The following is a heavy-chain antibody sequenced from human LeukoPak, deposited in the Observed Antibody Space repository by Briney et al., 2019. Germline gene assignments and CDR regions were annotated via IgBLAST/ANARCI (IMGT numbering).Heavy chain of an antibody. CDR2: IFHSGST. CDR1: GYSISSGYY. V-gene: IGHV4-38-2*01. Sequence: SETLSLTCAVSGYSISSGYYWGWIRQPPGKGLEWIGSIFHSGSTYYNPSLKSRVTMSVDTSENHFSLNLRSVTAAVTAVYYCARRRGSHYSDNWGQGTLVTVSS. CDR3: ARRRGSHYSDN. D-gene: IGHD3-10*01. J-gene: IGHJ4*02.